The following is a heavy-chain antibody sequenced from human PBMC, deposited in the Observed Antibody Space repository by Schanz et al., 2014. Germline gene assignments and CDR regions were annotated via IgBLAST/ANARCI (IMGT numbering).Heavy chain of an antibody. CDR1: GFTFSTHA. V-gene: IGHV3-48*01. CDR3: AEYRGYYRVSGSYRELEY. J-gene: IGHJ4*02. CDR2: ITYNGGTI. Sequence: EMQLLESGGGLIQPGGSLRLSCAASGFTFSTHAMSWVRQAPGKGLEWISYITYNGGTIYYADSVKGRFTISRDNAKNSLYLEMNSLRAEDAAVYYCAEYRGYYRVSGSYRELEYWGQGTLVTVSS. D-gene: IGHD3-10*01.